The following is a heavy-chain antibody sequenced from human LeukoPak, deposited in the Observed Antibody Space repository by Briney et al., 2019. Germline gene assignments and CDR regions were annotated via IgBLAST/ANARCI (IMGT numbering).Heavy chain of an antibody. V-gene: IGHV3-9*03. CDR3: ARDAPRLGYDY. J-gene: IGHJ4*02. CDR2: ISWNSVSI. CDR1: GFTFDDYA. D-gene: IGHD3-16*01. Sequence: GGSLRLSCAASGFTFDDYAMHWVRQVPGKGLEWVSGISWNSVSIGYADSVKGRFTISRDNAKNSLYLQMNSLRAEDMALYYCARDAPRLGYDYWGQGTLVTVSS.